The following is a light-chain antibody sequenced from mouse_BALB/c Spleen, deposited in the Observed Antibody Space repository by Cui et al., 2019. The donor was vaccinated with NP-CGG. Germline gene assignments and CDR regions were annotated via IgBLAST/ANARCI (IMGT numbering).Light chain of an antibody. CDR3: VLWYSNHWI. J-gene: IGLJ3*01. Sequence: QAVVTQESALTTSPGETVTLTCRSSTGAVTTNNYANWVQEKPDHLFTGLIGGTNNRAPGVPARFSGSLIGDKAALTITGAQTEDEAIYFYVLWYSNHWIFGSGTKVTVL. V-gene: IGLV1*01. CDR2: GTN. CDR1: TGAVTTNNY.